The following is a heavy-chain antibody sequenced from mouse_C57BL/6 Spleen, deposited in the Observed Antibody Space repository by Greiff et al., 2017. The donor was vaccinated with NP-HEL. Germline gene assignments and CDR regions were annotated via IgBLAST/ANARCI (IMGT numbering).Heavy chain of an antibody. J-gene: IGHJ2*01. D-gene: IGHD1-1*01. V-gene: IGHV1-7*01. CDR1: GYTFTSYW. CDR2: INPSSGYT. Sequence: QVQLQQSGAELAKPGASVKLSCKASGYTFTSYWMHWVNQRPGQGLEWIGYINPSSGYTKYNQKFKDKATLTADKSSSTAYMQLSSLTYEDSAVYYCARLWSDYYGSSFPLDYWGQGTTLTVSS. CDR3: ARLWSDYYGSSFPLDY.